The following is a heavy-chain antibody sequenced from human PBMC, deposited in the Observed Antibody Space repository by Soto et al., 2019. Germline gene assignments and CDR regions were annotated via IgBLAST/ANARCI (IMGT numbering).Heavy chain of an antibody. CDR1: GFTFDDYA. CDR2: ISWNSGSI. D-gene: IGHD1-20*01. V-gene: IGHV3-9*01. J-gene: IGHJ3*02. CDR3: AKDGTYNWNENDAFDI. Sequence: GGSLRLSCAASGFTFDDYAMHWVRQAPGKGLEWVSGISWNSGSIGYADSVKGRFTISRDNAKNSLYLQMNSLRAEDTALYYCAKDGTYNWNENDAFDIWGQGTMVTVSS.